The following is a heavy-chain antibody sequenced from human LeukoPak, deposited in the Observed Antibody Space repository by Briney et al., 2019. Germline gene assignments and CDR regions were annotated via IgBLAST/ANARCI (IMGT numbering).Heavy chain of an antibody. CDR2: IWYDGSNK. CDR3: ARDVLGAEVAAAGDV. Sequence: PGGSLRLSCAASGFTFSSYGMHWVRQAPGKGLEWVAVIWYDGSNKYYADSVKGRFTISRDNSKNTLYLQMNSLRAEDTAVYYCARDVLGAEVAAAGDVWAKGPRSPSPQ. CDR1: GFTFSSYG. D-gene: IGHD6-13*01. J-gene: IGHJ6*04. V-gene: IGHV3-33*01.